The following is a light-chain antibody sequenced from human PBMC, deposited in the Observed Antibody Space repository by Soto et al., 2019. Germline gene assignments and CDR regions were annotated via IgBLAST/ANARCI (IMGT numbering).Light chain of an antibody. Sequence: DIQMTQSPSSVSASVGDRVTITCRASQGISRWLAWYQQKPRKATKLMIYAASSLQSGVPSRFSGSRSGTEFTLTISSLQPDDYANYYCQQYNSYYPLTFGGGTKVDIK. V-gene: IGKV1D-16*01. J-gene: IGKJ4*01. CDR3: QQYNSYYPLT. CDR2: AAS. CDR1: QGISRW.